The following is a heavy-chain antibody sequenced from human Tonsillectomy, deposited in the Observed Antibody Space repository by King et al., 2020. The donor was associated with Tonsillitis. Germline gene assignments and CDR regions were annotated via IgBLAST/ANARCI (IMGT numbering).Heavy chain of an antibody. V-gene: IGHV3-30*03. Sequence: YVIHWVRQAPGAGLEWVAFISYDGVHEYYGDSVRGRFTISRDNSRDKAYLQMNNLRREDTSTYYCARAFLRGPAYMDVWVRGTTVTVSS. J-gene: IGHJ6*03. CDR1: YV. CDR3: ARAFLRGPAYMDV. CDR2: ISYDGVHE. D-gene: IGHD2/OR15-2a*01.